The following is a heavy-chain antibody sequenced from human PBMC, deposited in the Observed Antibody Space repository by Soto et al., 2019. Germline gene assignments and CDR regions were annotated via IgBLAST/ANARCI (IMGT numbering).Heavy chain of an antibody. CDR1: GGSISSSSYY. CDR2: IYYSGST. V-gene: IGHV4-39*07. D-gene: IGHD5-18*01. Sequence: PSETLSLTCTVSGGSISSSSYYWGWIRQPPGKGLEWIGSIYYSGSTYYNPSLKSRVTISVDTSKNQFSLNLSSVTAADTAVYYCARDRLMATAGTARHYFGLDVWGQGTTVTVSS. J-gene: IGHJ6*02. CDR3: ARDRLMATAGTARHYFGLDV.